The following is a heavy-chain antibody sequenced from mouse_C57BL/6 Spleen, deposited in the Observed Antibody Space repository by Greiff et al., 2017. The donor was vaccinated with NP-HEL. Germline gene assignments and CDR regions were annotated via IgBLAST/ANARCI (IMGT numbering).Heavy chain of an antibody. Sequence: VQLKQSGPGLVKPSQSLSLTCSVTGYSITSGYYWNWIRQPPGNKLEWVGYISYDGSNNYNPSIKNRISITRDTSTNQFFLKLNSVTTEDTATYYCARGAAQATFAWFAYWGQGTLVTVSA. CDR3: ARGAAQATFAWFAY. V-gene: IGHV3-6*01. D-gene: IGHD3-2*02. J-gene: IGHJ3*01. CDR2: ISYDGSN. CDR1: GYSITSGYY.